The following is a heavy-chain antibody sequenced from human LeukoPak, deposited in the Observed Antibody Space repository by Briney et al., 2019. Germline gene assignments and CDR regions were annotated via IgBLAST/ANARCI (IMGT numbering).Heavy chain of an antibody. CDR1: RFTFSSYE. D-gene: IGHD6-6*01. J-gene: IGHJ6*02. Sequence: PGGSLRLSCAASRFTFSSYEMNWVRRAPGKGLESVAYISSSGSITYYADSVKGRFTISRDNANNSLSLLMNSLRAEDKAVYYCARDKASPFTYYGMDVWGQGTTVTVSS. CDR2: ISSSGSIT. CDR3: ARDKASPFTYYGMDV. V-gene: IGHV3-48*03.